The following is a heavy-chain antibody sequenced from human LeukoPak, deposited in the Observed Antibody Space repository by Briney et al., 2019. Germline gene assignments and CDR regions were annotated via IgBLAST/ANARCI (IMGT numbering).Heavy chain of an antibody. CDR3: AKSDYGYYFDS. CDR1: GFTFSSYA. J-gene: IGHJ4*02. D-gene: IGHD4-17*01. V-gene: IGHV3-23*01. CDR2: VTGSGSST. Sequence: PGGSLRLSCAASGFTFSSYALSWVRQAPGKGLEWVSAVTGSGSSTYYADSVKGRFTISRDNSKNMVYLQMSSLRAEDTALYYCAKSDYGYYFDSWGQGTLVTVSS.